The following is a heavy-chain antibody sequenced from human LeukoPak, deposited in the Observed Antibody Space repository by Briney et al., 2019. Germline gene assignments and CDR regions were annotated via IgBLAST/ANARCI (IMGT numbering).Heavy chain of an antibody. V-gene: IGHV1-18*04. Sequence: ASVKVSCKASGYTFTSYGISWVRQAPGQGLEWMGWISAYNGNTNHAQKLQGRVTMTTDTSTSTAYMELRSLRSDDTAVYYCAREENDGDYVAYWGQGTLVTVSS. J-gene: IGHJ4*02. CDR3: AREENDGDYVAY. CDR1: GYTFTSYG. CDR2: ISAYNGNT. D-gene: IGHD4-17*01.